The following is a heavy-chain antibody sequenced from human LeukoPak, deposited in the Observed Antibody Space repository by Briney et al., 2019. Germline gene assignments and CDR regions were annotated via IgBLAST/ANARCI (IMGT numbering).Heavy chain of an antibody. Sequence: SETLSLTCTVSGGSISSYYWSWIRQPPGKGLEWIGYIYYSGSTNYNPSLKSQVTISVDTSKNQFSLKLSSVTAADTAVYYCARGRGYSYGYRGYYFDYWGQGTLVTVSS. CDR3: ARGRGYSYGYRGYYFDY. J-gene: IGHJ4*02. CDR1: GGSISSYY. CDR2: IYYSGST. V-gene: IGHV4-59*01. D-gene: IGHD5-18*01.